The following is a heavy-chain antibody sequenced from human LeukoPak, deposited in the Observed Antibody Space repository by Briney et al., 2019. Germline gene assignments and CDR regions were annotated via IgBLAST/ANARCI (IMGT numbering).Heavy chain of an antibody. CDR1: GLTFSNYG. CDR2: MTGSGDTT. J-gene: IGHJ3*02. CDR3: ARGGSYLSAFDI. D-gene: IGHD1-26*01. V-gene: IGHV3-23*01. Sequence: GGSLRLSCAASGLTFSNYGMSWVRQAPGKGLEWVSAMTGSGDTTYYADSVKGRFTISRDNSKNTLHLQMNSLRAEDTAVYYCARGGSYLSAFDIWGQGTMVTVSS.